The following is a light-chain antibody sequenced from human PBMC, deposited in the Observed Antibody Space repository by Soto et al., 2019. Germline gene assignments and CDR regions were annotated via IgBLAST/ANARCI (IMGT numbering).Light chain of an antibody. CDR2: DAS. Sequence: EIVLTQSPATLSLSPGERATLSCRASQSVYTYLAWYQQKPGQAPRLLIYDASKRATGLPARFSGSGSGTDCTLTIRSLEPEDFAVDYCQQRTNRPPTWTFGQGTKVEIK. J-gene: IGKJ1*01. CDR1: QSVYTY. V-gene: IGKV3-11*01. CDR3: QQRTNRPPTWT.